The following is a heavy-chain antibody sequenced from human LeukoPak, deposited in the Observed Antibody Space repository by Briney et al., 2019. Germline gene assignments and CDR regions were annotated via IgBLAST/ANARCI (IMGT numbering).Heavy chain of an antibody. CDR3: ARDAGWGYYDL. J-gene: IGHJ4*02. Sequence: PGGSLRLSCVASGFTFSISWVTWVRQAPGKGLEWVANIDKHGSGKYYVDSVEGRFAISRDYASNSVFLQMNSLRAEDTSVYYCARDAGWGYYDLWGQGTPVTVSS. D-gene: IGHD1-26*01. V-gene: IGHV3-7*01. CDR1: GFTFSISW. CDR2: IDKHGSGK.